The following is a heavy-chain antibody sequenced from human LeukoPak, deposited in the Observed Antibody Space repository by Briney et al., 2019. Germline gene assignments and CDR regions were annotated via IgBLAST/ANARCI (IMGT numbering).Heavy chain of an antibody. CDR2: INQDGSIK. V-gene: IGHV3-7*01. D-gene: IGHD2-21*01. CDR3: ASRRVNFDS. Sequence: PGGSLRLSCVASGFSISDYWMNWVRQAPGQGLEWVANINQDGSIKDYVDSVKGRFTISRDNAKNSLYLQMNSLRAEDTAVYYCASRRVNFDSWGQGTLVTVSS. CDR1: GFSISDYW. J-gene: IGHJ4*02.